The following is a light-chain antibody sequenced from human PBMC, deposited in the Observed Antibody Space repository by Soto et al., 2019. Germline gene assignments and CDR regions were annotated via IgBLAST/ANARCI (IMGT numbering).Light chain of an antibody. J-gene: IGKJ4*01. V-gene: IGKV4-1*01. CDR2: WAS. CDR3: QQYYNTPLT. Sequence: DIVMTQSPDSLAVSLGERATINYKSSQSVLYRSNNKNYLAWYQQKPGQPPKLLIYWASTRESGVPDRFSGSGSGTDFTLTISSLQAEDVAVYYCQQYYNTPLTFGGGTKVEIK. CDR1: QSVLYRSNNKNY.